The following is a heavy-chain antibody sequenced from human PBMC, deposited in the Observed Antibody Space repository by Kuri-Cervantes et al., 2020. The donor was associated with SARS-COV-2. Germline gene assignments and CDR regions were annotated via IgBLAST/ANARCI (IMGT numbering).Heavy chain of an antibody. J-gene: IGHJ6*03. Sequence: SVKVSCKASGGTLRNYAISWVRQAPGQGLEWMGGIIPMFDSLNYAQKFQGRVTLTTDESTSAAYMELSSLTSEDTAVYYCGSTIAVAGVGVYYHLDVWGKGTTVTVSS. CDR3: GSTIAVAGVGVYYHLDV. V-gene: IGHV1-69*05. CDR2: IIPMFDSL. D-gene: IGHD6-19*01. CDR1: GGTLRNYA.